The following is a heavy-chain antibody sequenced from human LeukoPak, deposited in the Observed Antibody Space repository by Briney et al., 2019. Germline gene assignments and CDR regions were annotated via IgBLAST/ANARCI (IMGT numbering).Heavy chain of an antibody. J-gene: IGHJ4*02. CDR1: GFTFSSYA. D-gene: IGHD2-2*01. CDR3: AKSPAALVPSYYFDY. V-gene: IGHV3-23*01. Sequence: GGSLRLSCAASGFTFSSYAMSWVRQAPGKGLEWVSAIIGSGEGTYYAGSVKGRFTISRDNSKNTLYLHMNSLRAEDTALYYCAKSPAALVPSYYFDYWGQGTLVTVSS. CDR2: IIGSGEGT.